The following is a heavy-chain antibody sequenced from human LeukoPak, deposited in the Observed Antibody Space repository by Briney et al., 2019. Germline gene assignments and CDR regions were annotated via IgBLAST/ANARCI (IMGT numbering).Heavy chain of an antibody. Sequence: ASVKVSCKTSGYSFIDYYIHWVRQAPGQGLEWMGWINSNSADTNYAQKFQGRVTMTRDTSISTAYMELSRLRSDDTAVYYCARDPVRRFGEPTSYALDYWGQGTLVTVSS. CDR2: INSNSADT. V-gene: IGHV1-2*02. CDR1: GYSFIDYY. D-gene: IGHD3-10*01. CDR3: ARDPVRRFGEPTSYALDY. J-gene: IGHJ4*02.